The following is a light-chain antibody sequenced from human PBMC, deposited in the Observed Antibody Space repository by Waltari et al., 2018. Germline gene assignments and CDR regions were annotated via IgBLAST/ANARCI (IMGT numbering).Light chain of an antibody. CDR2: NVS. Sequence: VMTQSPLSLPATLGQPASIPCRSSQGLDYRYGTTYLNLFHKRPGQSPRLLIYNVSNRDSGVPDRFSGSGSGTDFTLKISRVEAEDVGVYYCMHSVQWPWTVGQGTKVE. V-gene: IGKV2-30*01. J-gene: IGKJ1*01. CDR3: MHSVQWPWT. CDR1: QGLDYRYGTTY.